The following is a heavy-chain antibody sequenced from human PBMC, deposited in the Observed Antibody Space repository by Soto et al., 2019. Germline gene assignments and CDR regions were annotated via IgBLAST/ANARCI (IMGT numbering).Heavy chain of an antibody. D-gene: IGHD3-10*02. CDR1: GFSFSSYS. V-gene: IGHV3-21*01. CDR2: ISSSSSYI. Sequence: GSLGLCSAASGFSFSSYSMNWVRQAPGKGLEWVSSISSSSSYIYYADSVKGRFTISRDNAKNSLYLQMNRLRAEDTAVYYCARDSLVRGDSVWFEPWGQGTLVTVSS. J-gene: IGHJ5*02. CDR3: ARDSLVRGDSVWFEP.